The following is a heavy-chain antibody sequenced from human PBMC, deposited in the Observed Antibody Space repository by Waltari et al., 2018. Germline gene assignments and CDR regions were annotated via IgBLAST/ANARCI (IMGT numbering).Heavy chain of an antibody. V-gene: IGHV3-30*02. CDR2: IHYDGSNK. CDR3: ARDHIRHDFDY. CDR1: GFNFSNYG. J-gene: IGHJ4*02. Sequence: QVQLVESGGGVVQPGGSLRLSCTASGFNFSNYGMHWVRQGPGKGLEWVAFIHYDGSNKYYADSVKGRFTISRDNAKKTLNVQMNSLRAEDTAVYYCARDHIRHDFDYWGQGTLVTVSS. D-gene: IGHD2-21*01.